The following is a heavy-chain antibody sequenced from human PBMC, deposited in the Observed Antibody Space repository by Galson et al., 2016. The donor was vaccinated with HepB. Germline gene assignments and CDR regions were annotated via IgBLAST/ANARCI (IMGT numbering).Heavy chain of an antibody. Sequence: SVKVSCKASGGSLSCYAINWVRQAPGQGLEWMGRIIPTFNTTKYAQKIQGRVTITADKSTRTAYMELTSLRSEDTAIYYCARTIFDPITVTIMKIDDWGQGTLVTVSS. CDR3: ARTIFDPITVTIMKIDD. CDR2: IIPTFNTT. D-gene: IGHD3-3*01. V-gene: IGHV1-69*06. J-gene: IGHJ4*02. CDR1: GGSLSCYA.